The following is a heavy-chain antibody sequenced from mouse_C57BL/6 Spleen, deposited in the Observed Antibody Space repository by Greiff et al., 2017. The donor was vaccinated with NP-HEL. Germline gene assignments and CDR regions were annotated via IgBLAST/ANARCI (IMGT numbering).Heavy chain of an antibody. CDR2: INPSSGYT. D-gene: IGHD2-2*01. J-gene: IGHJ1*03. V-gene: IGHV1-7*01. Sequence: VKLSCKASGYTFTSYWMHWVKQRPGQGLEWIGYINPSSGYTKYNQKFKDKATLTADKSSSTAYMQLSSLTYEDSAVYYCAKGYDVNWYFDVWGTGTTVTVSS. CDR3: AKGYDVNWYFDV. CDR1: GYTFTSYW.